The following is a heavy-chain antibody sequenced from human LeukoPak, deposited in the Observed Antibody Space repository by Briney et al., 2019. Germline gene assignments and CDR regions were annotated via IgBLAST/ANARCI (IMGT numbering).Heavy chain of an antibody. CDR1: GYTFTSYD. J-gene: IGHJ5*02. CDR2: MNPNSGNT. V-gene: IGHV1-8*03. CDR3: ARTYDFWSGSWFDP. Sequence: ASVKVSCKASGYTFTSYDINWVRKATGPGVEGMGWMNPNSGNTAYAQKFQGRVTITRNTSISKAYMELSSLRSEDTAVYYCARTYDFWSGSWFDPWGQGTLVTVSS. D-gene: IGHD3-3*01.